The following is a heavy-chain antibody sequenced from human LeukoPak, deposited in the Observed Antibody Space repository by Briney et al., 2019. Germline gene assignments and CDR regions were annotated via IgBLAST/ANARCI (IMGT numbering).Heavy chain of an antibody. V-gene: IGHV4-59*08. J-gene: IGHJ3*01. Sequence: KPSETLSLTCTVSGGSIGSYYWSWIRQAPGKGLEWIGFMYYGGKSNANSSLKSRVTISVDTSTNQLSLRLDSVIASDTAVYYCATWTSGDAYDVWGPGTMVTVSS. CDR3: ATWTSGDAYDV. CDR1: GGSIGSYY. CDR2: MYYGGKS. D-gene: IGHD1-1*01.